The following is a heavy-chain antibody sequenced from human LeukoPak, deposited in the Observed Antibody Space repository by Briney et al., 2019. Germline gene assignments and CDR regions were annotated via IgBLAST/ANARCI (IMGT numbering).Heavy chain of an antibody. CDR2: INPSGGST. D-gene: IGHD6-19*01. CDR1: GYTFTSYS. CDR3: AREIAVTGTGFDY. J-gene: IGHJ4*02. Sequence: ASVKVSCKASGYTFTSYSMHWVRQAPGQGLEWMGIINPSGGSTSYAQKFQGRVTMTRDMSTSTVYMELSSLRSEDTAVYYCAREIAVTGTGFDYWGQGTLVTVSS. V-gene: IGHV1-46*01.